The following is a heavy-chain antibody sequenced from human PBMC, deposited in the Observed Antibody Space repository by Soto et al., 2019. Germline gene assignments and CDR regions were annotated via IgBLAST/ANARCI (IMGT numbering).Heavy chain of an antibody. V-gene: IGHV3-48*01. CDR3: ARDGRGCNYYYYYMDV. CDR2: ISSSSSTI. J-gene: IGHJ6*03. D-gene: IGHD1-26*01. CDR1: GFTFSSYS. Sequence: EVQLVESGGGLVQPGGSLRLSCAASGFTFSSYSMNWVRQAPGKGLEWVSYISSSSSTIYYADSVKGRFTISRDNAKNSLYLQMNSRRAEDTAVYYCARDGRGCNYYYYYMDVWGKGTTVTVSS.